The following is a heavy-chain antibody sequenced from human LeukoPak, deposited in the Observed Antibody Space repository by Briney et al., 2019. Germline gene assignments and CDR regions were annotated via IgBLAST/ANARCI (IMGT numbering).Heavy chain of an antibody. D-gene: IGHD3-10*02. CDR2: IFYSGST. Sequence: SETLSLTCTVSGGSISSSSYYWGWIRQPPGKGLEWIGYIFYSGSTNYNPSLKSRVTISVDTSKNQFSLRLSSVTAADTAVYYCVRAVRGVITNRYYYYYMDVWGKGTTVTISS. CDR1: GGSISSSSYY. J-gene: IGHJ6*03. CDR3: VRAVRGVITNRYYYYYMDV. V-gene: IGHV4-61*05.